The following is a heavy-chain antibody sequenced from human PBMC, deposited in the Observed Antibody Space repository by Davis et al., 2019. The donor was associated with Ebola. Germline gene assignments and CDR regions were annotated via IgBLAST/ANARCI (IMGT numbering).Heavy chain of an antibody. V-gene: IGHV3-23*01. CDR3: AKIEAYGSGNYFEY. CDR1: GFSFTNYA. CDR2: VNSNGGHT. Sequence: GESLKISCAPSGFSFTNYAMSWARQAPGKGLEWVSAVNSNGGHTYYADSVKGRFTISRDTSTVYLQMNSLRVEDTAVYYCAKIEAYGSGNYFEYWGQGTLVTISS. J-gene: IGHJ4*02. D-gene: IGHD3-10*01.